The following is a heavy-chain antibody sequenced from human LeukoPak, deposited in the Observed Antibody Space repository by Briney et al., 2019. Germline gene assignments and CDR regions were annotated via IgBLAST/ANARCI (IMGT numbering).Heavy chain of an antibody. V-gene: IGHV3-48*01. D-gene: IGHD7-27*01. CDR3: ARDKLGIDY. J-gene: IGHJ4*02. CDR1: GFTFTTYA. CDR2: ISSSSTTI. Sequence: AGGSLRLSCAASGFTFTTYAMSWVRQAPGKGLEWVSYISSSSTTIYYADSVKGRFTISRDNAKKSLYLQMNTLRAEDTAVYYCARDKLGIDYWGQGTLVTVSS.